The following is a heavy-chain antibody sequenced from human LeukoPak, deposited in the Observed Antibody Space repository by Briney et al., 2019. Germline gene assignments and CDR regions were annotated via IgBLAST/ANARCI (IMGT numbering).Heavy chain of an antibody. CDR3: ATKQWLAPPPDS. D-gene: IGHD6-19*01. CDR2: INTDGTVT. Sequence: GGALRLSCAASVFTFSKYWMLWVRQAPGKGLESVSRINTDGTVTTYADSVKGRFTVSRDNADNTMFLQMNSVRDEDTAVYYCATKQWLAPPPDSWGQGTPVTVSS. V-gene: IGHV3-74*01. J-gene: IGHJ4*02. CDR1: VFTFSKYW.